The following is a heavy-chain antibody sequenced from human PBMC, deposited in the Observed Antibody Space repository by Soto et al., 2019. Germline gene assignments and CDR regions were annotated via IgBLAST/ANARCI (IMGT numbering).Heavy chain of an antibody. CDR3: ARGRRGTTTPGFDY. CDR2: INHSGST. V-gene: IGHV4-34*01. CDR1: GGSFSGYY. J-gene: IGHJ4*02. D-gene: IGHD1-1*01. Sequence: NPSETLSLTCAVYGGSFSGYYWSWIRQPPGKGLEWIGEINHSGSTNYNPSLKSRVTISVDTSKNQFSLKLSSVTAADTAVYYCARGRRGTTTPGFDYWGQGTLVTVSS.